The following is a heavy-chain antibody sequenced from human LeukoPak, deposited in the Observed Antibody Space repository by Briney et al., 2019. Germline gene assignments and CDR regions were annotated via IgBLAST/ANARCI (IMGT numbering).Heavy chain of an antibody. CDR3: ARAGSSGSYYNGFYYYYYMDV. J-gene: IGHJ6*03. CDR2: SYYSGST. Sequence: PSETLSLTCTVSGCSISGYYWSWIRQPPGKGLEWIGYSYYSGSTNYNPSLKSRVTISVDTSKNQFSLMLSSVTAADTAVYYCARAGSSGSYYNGFYYYYYMDVWGKGTTVTVSS. V-gene: IGHV4-59*01. D-gene: IGHD3-10*01. CDR1: GCSISGYY.